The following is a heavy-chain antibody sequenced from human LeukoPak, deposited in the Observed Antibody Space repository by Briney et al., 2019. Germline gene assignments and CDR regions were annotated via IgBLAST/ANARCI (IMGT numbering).Heavy chain of an antibody. CDR2: IWYDGSNK. CDR1: GFTFSSSA. J-gene: IGHJ4*02. Sequence: PGRSLRLSCAASGFTFSSSAMNWVRQAPGKGLEWVAVIWYDGSNKYYADSVKGRFTISRDNSKNTAYLQMNSLGAEDTAVYYCARGGAFGDRTYYFASWGQGILVTISS. D-gene: IGHD4-17*01. V-gene: IGHV3-33*01. CDR3: ARGGAFGDRTYYFAS.